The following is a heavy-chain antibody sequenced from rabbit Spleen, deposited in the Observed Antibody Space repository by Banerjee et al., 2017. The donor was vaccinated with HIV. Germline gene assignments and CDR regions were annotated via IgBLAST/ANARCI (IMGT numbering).Heavy chain of an antibody. CDR2: IVDGSSGNT. Sequence: QSLEVSGGDLVKPGASLTLTCTASGFSFSNYWVCWVRQTPGKGLEWIGCIVDGSSGNTYYASWAKGRFTISKTSSTTVTLQMTSLTAADTATYFCARDGAGGSYFALWGPGTLVTVS. CDR1: GFSFSNYW. CDR3: ARDGAGGSYFAL. J-gene: IGHJ4*01. V-gene: IGHV1S40*01. D-gene: IGHD8-1*01.